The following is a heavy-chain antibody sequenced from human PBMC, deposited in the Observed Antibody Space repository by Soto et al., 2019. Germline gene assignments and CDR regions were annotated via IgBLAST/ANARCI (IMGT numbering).Heavy chain of an antibody. CDR3: ARAPVADDRSAFDI. V-gene: IGHV1-2*04. Sequence: ASVKVSCKASGYTFTRYYMHWVRQAPGQGLEWMGWINPNSGGTNYAQKFQGWVTMTRDTAISTAYMELSRLRSDDTAVYYCARAPVADDRSAFDIWGQGTMVTVSS. CDR2: INPNSGGT. CDR1: GYTFTRYY. D-gene: IGHD6-19*01. J-gene: IGHJ3*02.